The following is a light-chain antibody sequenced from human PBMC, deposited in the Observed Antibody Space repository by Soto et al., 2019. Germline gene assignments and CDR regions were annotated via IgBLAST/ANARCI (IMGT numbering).Light chain of an antibody. CDR3: CSYRRDNPRFYV. Sequence: QSVLAQPASVSGSPGQLITISCTGTHNDVGHENFVSWYQQHPDKVPKLIIYDVTRRASGISSRFSASKSGNTAYLAISGLQADDEADYYCCSYRRDNPRFYVFGTGTKVTVL. CDR2: DVT. J-gene: IGLJ1*01. CDR1: HNDVGHENF. V-gene: IGLV2-14*03.